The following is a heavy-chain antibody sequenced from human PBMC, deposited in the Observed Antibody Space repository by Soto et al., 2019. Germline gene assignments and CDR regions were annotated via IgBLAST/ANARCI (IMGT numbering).Heavy chain of an antibody. D-gene: IGHD3-22*01. V-gene: IGHV4-4*07. CDR1: GGSISSYY. Sequence: PSETLSLTCTVSGGSISSYYWSWIRQPAGKGLGWIGRIYTSGSTNYNPSLKSRVTMSVDTSKNQFSLKLSSVTAADTAVYYCAREGAYYYDSSGYYHTRGWFDPWGQGTLVTVSS. CDR2: IYTSGST. J-gene: IGHJ5*02. CDR3: AREGAYYYDSSGYYHTRGWFDP.